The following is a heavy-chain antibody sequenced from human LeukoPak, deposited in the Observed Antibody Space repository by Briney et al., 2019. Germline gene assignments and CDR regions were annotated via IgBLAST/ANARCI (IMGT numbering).Heavy chain of an antibody. D-gene: IGHD2-15*01. CDR2: INTDGSST. CDR1: GFTFSSYW. CDR3: VPLGGYCSGGSCSH. J-gene: IGHJ4*02. Sequence: PGGSLRLSCAASGFTFSSYWMHWVRQAPGKGLVWVSRINTDGSSTNYADSVKGRFTISRDNAKNTLYLQMNSLRAEDTAVYYCVPLGGYCSGGSCSHWGQGTLVTVSS. V-gene: IGHV3-74*01.